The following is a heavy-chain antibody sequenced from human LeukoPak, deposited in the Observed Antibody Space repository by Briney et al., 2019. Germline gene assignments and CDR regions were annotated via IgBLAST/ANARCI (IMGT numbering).Heavy chain of an antibody. D-gene: IGHD6-13*01. CDR2: IYPGDSDI. J-gene: IGHJ3*02. Sequence: GESLKISCKGSGCSFTSYWIGWVRQMPGKGLERMGIIYPGDSDIRYSPSFQGQVTISADKSISTAYLQWSSLKASDTAMYYCASSSSWYYAFDIWGQGTMVTVSS. CDR3: ASSSSWYYAFDI. CDR1: GCSFTSYW. V-gene: IGHV5-51*01.